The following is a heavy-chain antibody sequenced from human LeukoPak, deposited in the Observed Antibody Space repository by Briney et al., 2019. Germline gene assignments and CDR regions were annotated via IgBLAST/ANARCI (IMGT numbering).Heavy chain of an antibody. Sequence: PGGSLRLSCAASGFIFRNHWMSWVHQVPGRGLEWVAHIKQGGNEKHYADSVEGRFTLSRDDSKNSLYLQMNSLRVDDSAVYYCARGPNYGDRVDYFDYWGQGTLVTVSS. CDR3: ARGPNYGDRVDYFDY. J-gene: IGHJ4*02. D-gene: IGHD4-17*01. V-gene: IGHV3-7*01. CDR2: IKQGGNEK. CDR1: GFIFRNHW.